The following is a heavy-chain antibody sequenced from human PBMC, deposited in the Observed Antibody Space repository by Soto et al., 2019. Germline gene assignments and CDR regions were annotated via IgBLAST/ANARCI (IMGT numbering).Heavy chain of an antibody. D-gene: IGHD6-13*01. J-gene: IGHJ6*02. Sequence: EVQLVESGGVVVQPGGSLRLSCAAYGFTFDDYTMHWVRQAPGKGLEWVSLISWDGGSTYYADSVKGRFTISRDNSKNSLYLQMNSLRTEDTALYYCAKNNLAAATYYYYYGMDVWGQGTTVTVSS. CDR1: GFTFDDYT. V-gene: IGHV3-43*01. CDR2: ISWDGGST. CDR3: AKNNLAAATYYYYYGMDV.